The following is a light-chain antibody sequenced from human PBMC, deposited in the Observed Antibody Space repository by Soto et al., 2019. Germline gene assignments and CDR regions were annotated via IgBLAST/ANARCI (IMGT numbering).Light chain of an antibody. Sequence: EIVLTQSPATLSLSPGERATLSCRASQSVSSYLAWYQQKPGQAPRLLIYDASNRATGIPARFSGSVSGTDFTLTISRLEPEDFAVYYCQQRSNWPQLTFGGGTKVEIK. CDR1: QSVSSY. CDR2: DAS. J-gene: IGKJ4*01. V-gene: IGKV3-11*01. CDR3: QQRSNWPQLT.